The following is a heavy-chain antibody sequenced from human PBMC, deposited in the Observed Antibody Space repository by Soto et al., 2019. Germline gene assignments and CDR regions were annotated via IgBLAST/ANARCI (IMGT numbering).Heavy chain of an antibody. V-gene: IGHV3-23*01. Sequence: GGSLRLSCAASGFTFSTYAMTWVRQAPGKGLEWVSTISCSGYYADSVKGRFTISRDNSKNTLYLQMNSLRAEDTAVYYCAKDDYSDPGYYYGLDVWGLGTTVTVSS. J-gene: IGHJ6*02. CDR3: AKDDYSDPGYYYGLDV. CDR2: ISCSG. D-gene: IGHD5-12*01. CDR1: GFTFSTYA.